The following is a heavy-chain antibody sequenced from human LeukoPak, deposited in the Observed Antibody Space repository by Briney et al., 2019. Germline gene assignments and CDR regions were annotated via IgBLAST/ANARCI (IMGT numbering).Heavy chain of an antibody. D-gene: IGHD3-10*01. CDR3: ARGSASRSYARSGRDRRIDY. CDR1: GGSLSGYY. CDR2: INHGGST. Sequence: PSETLSLTCAVYGGSLSGYYWSWIRHPPGKGLEGIVEINHGGSTNNNPSLKSRVTKSVDTSKNKFSLNRSAVTAADTAVYYCARGSASRSYARSGRDRRIDYWGQGTLVTVSS. V-gene: IGHV4-34*01. J-gene: IGHJ4*02.